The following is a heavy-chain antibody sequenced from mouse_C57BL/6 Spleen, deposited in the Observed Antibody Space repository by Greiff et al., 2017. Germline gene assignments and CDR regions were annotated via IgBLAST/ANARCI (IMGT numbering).Heavy chain of an antibody. D-gene: IGHD1-1*01. V-gene: IGHV1-52*01. CDR3: ATYGSSYVGYFDV. CDR2: IDPSDSET. J-gene: IGHJ1*03. Sequence: QVQLQQPGAELVRPGSSVKLSCKASGYTFTSYWMHWVKQRPIQGLEWIGNIDPSDSETHYNQKFKDKATLTVDKSSSTAYMQLSSLTSEDSAVYYCATYGSSYVGYFDVWGTGTTVTVSS. CDR1: GYTFTSYW.